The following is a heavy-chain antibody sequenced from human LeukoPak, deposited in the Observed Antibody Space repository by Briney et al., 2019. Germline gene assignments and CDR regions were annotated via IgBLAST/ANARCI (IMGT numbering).Heavy chain of an antibody. CDR2: INHSGST. Sequence: SETLSLTCAVYGGSFSGYYWSWIRQPPGKGLEWIGEINHSGSTNYNPSLKSRVTISVDTSKNQSSLKLSSVTAADTAVYYCARGRDSYGDYWGQGTLVTVSS. CDR1: GGSFSGYY. J-gene: IGHJ4*02. V-gene: IGHV4-34*01. CDR3: ARGRDSYGDY. D-gene: IGHD5-18*01.